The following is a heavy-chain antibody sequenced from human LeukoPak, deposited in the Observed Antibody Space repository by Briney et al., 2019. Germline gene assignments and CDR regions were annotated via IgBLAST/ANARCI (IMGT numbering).Heavy chain of an antibody. CDR3: AKDYRAGTGSYYYMDV. CDR2: ISWNSGSI. J-gene: IGHJ6*03. D-gene: IGHD1-1*01. V-gene: IGHV3-9*01. Sequence: GGSLRLSCAASGFTFDDYAMHWVRQAPGKGLEWVSGISWNSGSIGHADSVKGRFTISRDNAKNSLYLQMNSLRAEDTALYYCAKDYRAGTGSYYYMDVWGKGTTVTVSS. CDR1: GFTFDDYA.